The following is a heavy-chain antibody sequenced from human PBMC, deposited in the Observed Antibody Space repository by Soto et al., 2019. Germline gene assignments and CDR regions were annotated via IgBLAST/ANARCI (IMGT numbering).Heavy chain of an antibody. Sequence: SVKVSCKASGGTFSSYAISLVRQAPGQGLEWMGGIIPIFGTANYAQKFQGRVTITADESTSTAYMELSSLRSEDTAVYYCARVGIAVAGTWYDYWGQGTLVTVSS. CDR2: IIPIFGTA. CDR3: ARVGIAVAGTWYDY. J-gene: IGHJ4*02. CDR1: GGTFSSYA. D-gene: IGHD6-19*01. V-gene: IGHV1-69*13.